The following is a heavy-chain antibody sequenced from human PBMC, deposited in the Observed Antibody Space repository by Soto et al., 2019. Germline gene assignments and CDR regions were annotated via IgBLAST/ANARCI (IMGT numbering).Heavy chain of an antibody. CDR2: IDSTGANT. D-gene: IGHD3-16*01. J-gene: IGHJ4*02. Sequence: PGGSLRLSCVVSRYTFKSHGLSWVRQAPGKGLEWVSTIDSTGANTHYADSVRGRFTISRDNSRNILHLQMHDLRADDTALYYCVSWVSAHFDYWGQGTLVTVSS. CDR3: VSWVSAHFDY. V-gene: IGHV3-23*01. CDR1: RYTFKSHG.